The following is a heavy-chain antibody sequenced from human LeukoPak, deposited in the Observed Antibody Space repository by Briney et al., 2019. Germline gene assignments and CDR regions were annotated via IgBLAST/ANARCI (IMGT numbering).Heavy chain of an antibody. CDR2: IYTSGST. J-gene: IGHJ4*02. D-gene: IGHD3-22*01. Sequence: SETLSLTCTVSGGSISSYYWSWIRQPPGKGLEWLGYIYTSGSTNYNPSFKSRATISVDTSKNQFSLKLSSVTAADTAVYYCARHYYDSSGYYEAYFDYWGQGTLVTVSS. CDR1: GGSISSYY. V-gene: IGHV4-4*09. CDR3: ARHYYDSSGYYEAYFDY.